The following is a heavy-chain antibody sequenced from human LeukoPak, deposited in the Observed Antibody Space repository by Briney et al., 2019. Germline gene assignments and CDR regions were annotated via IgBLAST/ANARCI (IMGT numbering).Heavy chain of an antibody. V-gene: IGHV3-23*01. CDR2: ISGSGGST. CDR1: GFTFSSYA. D-gene: IGHD1-1*01. Sequence: GGSLRLSCAASGFTFSSYAMSWVRQAPGKGLEWVSAISGSGGSTYYADSVKGRFTISRDNSKNTLYLQMNSLRAEDTAVYYCATPPATLRGYYYYMDVWGKGTTVTVSS. J-gene: IGHJ6*03. CDR3: ATPPATLRGYYYYMDV.